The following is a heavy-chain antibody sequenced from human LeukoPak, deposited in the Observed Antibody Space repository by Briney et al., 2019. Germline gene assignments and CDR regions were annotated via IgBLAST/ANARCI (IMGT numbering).Heavy chain of an antibody. D-gene: IGHD3-10*01. J-gene: IGHJ4*02. V-gene: IGHV3-23*01. CDR3: AKGSGSPPSEFDY. CDR1: GFTFSSYA. CDR2: ISGSGGST. Sequence: GGSLRLSCAASGFTFSSYAMSWVRQAPGKGLEWVSAISGSGGSTYYADSVKGRFTISRDNSKNTLYLQMNNLRAEDTAVYYCAKGSGSPPSEFDYWGQGTLVTVSS.